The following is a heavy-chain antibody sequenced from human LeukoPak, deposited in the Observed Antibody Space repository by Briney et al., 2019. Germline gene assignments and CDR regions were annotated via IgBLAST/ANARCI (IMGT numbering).Heavy chain of an antibody. CDR1: GGSISSGSYY. Sequence: SETLSLTCTVSGGSISSGSYYWSWIRQPAGKGLEWIGRIYTSGSTNYDPSLKSRVTISVDTSKNQFSLKLSSVTAADTAVYYCAREGAAYDYWGQGTLVTVSS. J-gene: IGHJ4*02. CDR2: IYTSGST. D-gene: IGHD6-13*01. CDR3: AREGAAYDY. V-gene: IGHV4-61*02.